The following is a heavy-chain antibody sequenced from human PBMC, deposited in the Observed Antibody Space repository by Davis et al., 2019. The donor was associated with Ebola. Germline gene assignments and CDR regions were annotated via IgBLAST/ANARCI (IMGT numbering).Heavy chain of an antibody. Sequence: PGGSLRLSCEVSGFTFSDYYMSWIRQPPGKGLEWIGSIYYSGSTYYNPSLKSRVTISADTSKNQFSLNLSSVTAADTAVYFCSRCGEGAYWGQGTLVTVSS. D-gene: IGHD2-21*01. J-gene: IGHJ4*02. CDR2: IYYSGST. CDR1: GFTFSDYY. CDR3: SRCGEGAY. V-gene: IGHV4-38-2*01.